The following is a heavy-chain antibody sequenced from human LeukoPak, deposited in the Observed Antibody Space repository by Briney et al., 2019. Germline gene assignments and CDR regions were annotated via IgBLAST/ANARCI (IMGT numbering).Heavy chain of an antibody. V-gene: IGHV1-69*13. CDR2: IIPIFGAA. CDR3: ATQTETYNYDY. J-gene: IGHJ4*02. D-gene: IGHD5-24*01. Sequence: ASVKVSCKASGGTFSSYAISWVRQAPGQGLEWMGGIIPIFGAANYAQKFQGRVTITADESTSTAYMELSSLRSEDTAVYYCATQTETYNYDYWGQGTLVTVSS. CDR1: GGTFSSYA.